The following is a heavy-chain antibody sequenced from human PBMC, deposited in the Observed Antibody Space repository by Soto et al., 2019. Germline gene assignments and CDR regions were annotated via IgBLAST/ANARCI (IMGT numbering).Heavy chain of an antibody. CDR1: GGSISSYY. CDR2: IYSSGST. CDR3: ARQRPTDGRWEFANYYGMDV. Sequence: PSETLSLTCTVSGGSISSYYWTWIRQPAGKGLERIGRIYSSGSTYYNPSLKSRVIMSVDTSKNQFSLKLSSVTAADTAVYYCARQRPTDGRWEFANYYGMDVWGQGTPVTVSS. D-gene: IGHD1-26*01. V-gene: IGHV4-4*07. J-gene: IGHJ6*02.